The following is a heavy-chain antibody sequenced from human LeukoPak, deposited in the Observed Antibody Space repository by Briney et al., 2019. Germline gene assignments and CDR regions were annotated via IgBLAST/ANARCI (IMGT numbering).Heavy chain of an antibody. Sequence: SETLSLTCTVSGGSINSYYCSWIRQPAGKGLAWIGRIYSSGSTNYNPSLKSRVSMSVDTSKNQFSLKLTSVTAADTAVYYCARGGKATVVTMWGQGILVTVSS. CDR2: IYSSGST. V-gene: IGHV4-4*07. D-gene: IGHD4-23*01. CDR1: GGSINSYY. CDR3: ARGGKATVVTM. J-gene: IGHJ4*02.